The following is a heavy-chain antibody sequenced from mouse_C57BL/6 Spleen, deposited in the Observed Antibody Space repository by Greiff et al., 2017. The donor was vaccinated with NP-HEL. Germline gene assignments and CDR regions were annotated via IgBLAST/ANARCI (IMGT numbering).Heavy chain of an antibody. V-gene: IGHV1-53*01. J-gene: IGHJ1*03. Sequence: QVQLQQPGTELVKPGASVKLSCKASGYTFTSYWMHWVKQRPGQGLEWIGNINPSNGGTNYNEKFKSKATLTVDKSSSTAYMQLSSLTSEDSAVYYCAREDYYGSSYESYWYFDVWGTGTTVTVSS. CDR2: INPSNGGT. CDR3: AREDYYGSSYESYWYFDV. D-gene: IGHD1-1*01. CDR1: GYTFTSYW.